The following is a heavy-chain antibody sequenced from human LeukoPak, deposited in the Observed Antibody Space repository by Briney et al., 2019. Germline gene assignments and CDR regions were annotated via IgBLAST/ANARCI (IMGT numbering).Heavy chain of an antibody. V-gene: IGHV3-21*01. CDR1: GFTFSSYS. J-gene: IGHJ6*02. D-gene: IGHD6-19*01. CDR3: ASLAVADPYGMDV. Sequence: KSGGSLRLSCAASGFTFSSYSMNWVRQAPGKGLEWVSSISSSSSYIYYADSVKGRFTISRDNAKNSLYLQMNSLRAEDTAVYYCASLAVADPYGMDVWGQGTTVTVSS. CDR2: ISSSSSYI.